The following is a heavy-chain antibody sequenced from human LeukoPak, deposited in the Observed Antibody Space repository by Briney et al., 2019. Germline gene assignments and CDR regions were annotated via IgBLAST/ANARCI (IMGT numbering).Heavy chain of an antibody. J-gene: IGHJ4*02. D-gene: IGHD4-17*01. Sequence: GGSLRLSCAASGFTFSSYSMNWVRQAPGKGLEWVSSISSSSSYIYYADSAKGRFTISRDNAKNSLYLQMNSLRAEDTAVYYCARVDYGDYRGGVDYWGQGTLVTVSS. CDR3: ARVDYGDYRGGVDY. CDR2: ISSSSSYI. CDR1: GFTFSSYS. V-gene: IGHV3-21*01.